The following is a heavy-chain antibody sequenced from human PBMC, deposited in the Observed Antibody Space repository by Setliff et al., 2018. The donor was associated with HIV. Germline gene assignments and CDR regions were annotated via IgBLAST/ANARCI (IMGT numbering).Heavy chain of an antibody. V-gene: IGHV3-30*03. Sequence: HPGGSLRLSCVGSGFTFMNYGFHWVRQAPGKGLEWVAVISKDGKNKYYSDSVKGRFTTSRDNSKNTLYLQMNSLRVNDTAVYYCARDESYYDFWNGYYTLKWFDPWGQGTLVTVSS. J-gene: IGHJ5*02. CDR3: ARDESYYDFWNGYYTLKWFDP. CDR2: ISKDGKNK. CDR1: GFTFMNYG. D-gene: IGHD3-3*01.